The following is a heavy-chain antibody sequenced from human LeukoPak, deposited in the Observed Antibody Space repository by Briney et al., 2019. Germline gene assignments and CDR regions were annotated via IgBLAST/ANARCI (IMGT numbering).Heavy chain of an antibody. D-gene: IGHD3-16*01. CDR1: GFTFSDYI. CDR2: IRRGANSYTT. V-gene: IGHV3-72*01. J-gene: IGHJ3*02. CDR3: SRDGGEGGNSAFDI. Sequence: GGSLRLSCAASGFTFSDYILDWVRQAPGKGLEWVGRIRRGANSYTTEYAASVKGRFTISRDDSKNSLYLHMNSLKTEDTAVYHCSRDGGEGGNSAFDIWGQGAMVTVSS.